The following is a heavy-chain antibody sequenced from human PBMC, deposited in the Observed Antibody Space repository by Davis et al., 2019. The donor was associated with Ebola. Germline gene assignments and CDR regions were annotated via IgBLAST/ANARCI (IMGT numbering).Heavy chain of an antibody. CDR1: GFTFSSYA. V-gene: IGHV3-23*01. CDR2: ISDGGGST. CDR3: VPKCSSITCGSYGMDV. D-gene: IGHD2-2*01. J-gene: IGHJ6*04. Sequence: GGSLRLSCVASGFTFSSYAMSWVRQAPGKGLQWVSTISDGGGSTYYADSVKGRFIISRDNSKNTLYLQMNSLRAEDTAVYYCVPKCSSITCGSYGMDVWGKGTTVTVSS.